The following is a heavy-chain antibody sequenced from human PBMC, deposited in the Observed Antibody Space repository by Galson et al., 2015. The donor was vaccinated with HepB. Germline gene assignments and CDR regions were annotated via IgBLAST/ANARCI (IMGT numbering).Heavy chain of an antibody. CDR3: ARGSSGSGSYYSRPYNWFDL. V-gene: IGHV1-8*01. Sequence: SVKVSCKASGYTFTSYDINWVRQATGQGLEWMGWMNPNSGNTGYAQKFQGRVIMTRNTSISTAYMELSSLRSEDTAVYYCARGSSGSGSYYSRPYNWFDLWGQGTLVTVSS. D-gene: IGHD3-10*01. CDR1: GYTFTSYD. J-gene: IGHJ5*02. CDR2: MNPNSGNT.